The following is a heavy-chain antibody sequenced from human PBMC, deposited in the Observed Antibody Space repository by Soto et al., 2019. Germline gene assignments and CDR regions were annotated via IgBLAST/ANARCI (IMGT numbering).Heavy chain of an antibody. J-gene: IGHJ6*02. D-gene: IGHD3-3*01. V-gene: IGHV1-2*04. CDR2: INANSGGT. Sequence: QVKLVQSGAEVKKPGASVKVSCKASGYTFTGYYMHWVRQAPGQGLEWMGWINANSGGTNYEQKFQGWVTMTRDTSISTAYMELSRLRSDDTAVYYCARAPHFWSGYSGGYGMDVWGQGTTVTVSS. CDR1: GYTFTGYY. CDR3: ARAPHFWSGYSGGYGMDV.